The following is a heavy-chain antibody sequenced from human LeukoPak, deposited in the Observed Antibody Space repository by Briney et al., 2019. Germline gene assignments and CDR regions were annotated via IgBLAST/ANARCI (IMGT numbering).Heavy chain of an antibody. CDR3: ARDTLELPGYYYGMDV. J-gene: IGHJ6*02. V-gene: IGHV6-1*01. D-gene: IGHD1-26*01. CDR1: GDSVSSNSAA. Sequence: SQTLSLTCAISGDSVSSNSAAWNWHRQSPSRGLEWLGRTYYRSKWYNDYAVSVKSRITINTDTSKNQFSLQLNSVTPEDTAVYYCARDTLELPGYYYGMDVWGPETTVTVSS. CDR2: TYYRSKWYN.